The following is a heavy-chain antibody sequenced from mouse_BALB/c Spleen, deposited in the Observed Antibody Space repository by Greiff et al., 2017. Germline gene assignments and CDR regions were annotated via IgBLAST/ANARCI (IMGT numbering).Heavy chain of an antibody. Sequence: LVESGGGLVQPGGSRKLSCAASGFTFSSFGMHWVRQAPEKGLEWVAYISSGSSTIYYADTVKGRFTISRDNPKNTLFLQMTSLRSEDTAMYYCARGKVYYYGSSPFAYWGQGTLVTVSA. CDR3: ARGKVYYYGSSPFAY. CDR1: GFTFSSFG. J-gene: IGHJ3*01. CDR2: ISSGSSTI. D-gene: IGHD1-1*01. V-gene: IGHV5-17*02.